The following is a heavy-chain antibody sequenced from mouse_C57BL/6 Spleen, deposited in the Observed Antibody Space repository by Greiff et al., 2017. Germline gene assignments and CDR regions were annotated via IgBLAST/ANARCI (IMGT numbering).Heavy chain of an antibody. D-gene: IGHD1-1*01. V-gene: IGHV3-6*01. J-gene: IGHJ4*01. CDR1: GYSITSGYY. CDR2: ISYDGSN. Sequence: ESGPGLVKPSQSLSLTCSVTGYSITSGYYWNWIRQFPGNKLEWMGYISYDGSNNYNPSLKNRISITRDTSKYQFFLKLNSVTTEDTATYYCADGSSYGYAMDYWGQGTSVTVSS. CDR3: ADGSSYGYAMDY.